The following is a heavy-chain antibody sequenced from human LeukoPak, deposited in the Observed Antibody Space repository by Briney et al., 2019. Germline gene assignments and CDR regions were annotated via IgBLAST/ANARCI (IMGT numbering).Heavy chain of an antibody. CDR2: ISAYNGNT. D-gene: IGHD3-9*01. CDR3: ARAPTYYDILTGPRVRWFDP. V-gene: IGHV1-18*01. CDR1: GYTFTSYV. J-gene: IGHJ5*02. Sequence: ASVKVSCKAPGYTFTSYVISWGRQAPGQGLERMGWISAYNGNTNYAQKLQGRVTMTTDTSTSTAYMELRSLRSDDTAVYYCARAPTYYDILTGPRVRWFDPWGQGTLVTVSS.